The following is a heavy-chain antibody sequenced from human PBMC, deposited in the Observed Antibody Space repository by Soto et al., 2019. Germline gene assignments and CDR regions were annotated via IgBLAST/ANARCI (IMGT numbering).Heavy chain of an antibody. CDR1: GYSVTSYW. V-gene: IGHV5-51*01. CDR3: ARPWDGYKDAFDI. J-gene: IGHJ3*02. Sequence: PGESLKISCKGSGYSVTSYWIGWVRQMPGKGLEWMGIIYPGDSDTRYSPSFQGQVTISADKSISTAYLQWSSLKASDTAMYYCARPWDGYKDAFDIWGQGTMVTVSS. D-gene: IGHD5-12*01. CDR2: IYPGDSDT.